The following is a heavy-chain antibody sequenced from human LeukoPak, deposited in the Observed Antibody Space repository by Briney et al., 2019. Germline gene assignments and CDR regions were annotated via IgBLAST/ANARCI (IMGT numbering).Heavy chain of an antibody. J-gene: IGHJ5*02. CDR1: GFTFSSYW. CDR3: ARDFGNGFGELLT. Sequence: GGSLRLSCAASGFTFSSYWVNWARQAPGKGLEWVASINHNGNVNYYVDSVKGRFTISRENAKSSLYLQMNSLRVEDTAMYFCARDFGNGFGELLTWGQGILVTVSS. D-gene: IGHD3-10*01. V-gene: IGHV3-7*03. CDR2: INHNGNVN.